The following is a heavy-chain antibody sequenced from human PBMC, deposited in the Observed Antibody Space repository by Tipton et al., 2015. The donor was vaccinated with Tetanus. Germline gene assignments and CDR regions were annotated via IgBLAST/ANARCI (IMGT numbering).Heavy chain of an antibody. CDR3: AKDPASRGWFDP. Sequence: SLRLSCAASGFTFKIYGMHWVRQAPGKGLEWVAVIYYDGSNEHYADSAKGRFSISRDNSKNTVYLQMNSLRDEDTAVYYCAKDPASRGWFDPWGQGTLVSVSS. CDR2: IYYDGSNE. V-gene: IGHV3-33*03. J-gene: IGHJ5*02. CDR1: GFTFKIYG.